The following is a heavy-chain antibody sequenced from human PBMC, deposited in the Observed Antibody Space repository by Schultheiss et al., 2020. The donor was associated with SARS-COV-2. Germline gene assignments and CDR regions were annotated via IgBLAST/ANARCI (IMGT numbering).Heavy chain of an antibody. CDR2: IYYSGST. CDR3: ARELYAPYYYYYAMDF. V-gene: IGHV4-61*01. CDR1: GGSISSSSYY. Sequence: PETLSLTCTVSGGSISSSSYYWGWIRQPPGKGLEWIGYIYYSGSTNYNPSLKSRVTISVDTSKNQFSLKLSSVTAADTAVYYCARELYAPYYYYYAMDFCGQATPGPVPS. J-gene: IGHJ6*02. D-gene: IGHD2-8*01.